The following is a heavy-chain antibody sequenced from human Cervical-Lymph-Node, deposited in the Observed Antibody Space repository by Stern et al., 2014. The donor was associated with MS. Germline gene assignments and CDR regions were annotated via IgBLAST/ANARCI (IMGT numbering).Heavy chain of an antibody. CDR2: ISGSGTAI. Sequence: VQLVESGGGLVKPGGSLRLSCAASGFTFSDFYMSWIRQAPGKGLEWVSHISGSGTAIFYAESVKGRFTISRDNAKNSLYLQMDSLRAEDTAVYYCARGYKYAYKWGQGTLVTVSP. V-gene: IGHV3-11*01. CDR1: GFTFSDFY. D-gene: IGHD3-16*01. CDR3: ARGYKYAYK. J-gene: IGHJ4*02.